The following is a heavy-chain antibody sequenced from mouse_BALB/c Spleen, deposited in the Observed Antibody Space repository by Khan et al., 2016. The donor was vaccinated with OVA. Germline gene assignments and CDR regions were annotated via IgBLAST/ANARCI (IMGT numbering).Heavy chain of an antibody. D-gene: IGHD2-14*01. J-gene: IGHJ2*01. CDR1: GYTFTSYW. CDR2: IYPGDGDT. Sequence: QIQLVQSGAELARPGASVKMSCKSSGYTFTSYWMQWVKQRPGQGLEWIGAIYPGDGDTSYTQKFKGKATLTADKSSSTAYMQLSSLASEDSAVYYCASYKYDYFDYWGQGTTLTVSS. CDR3: ASYKYDYFDY. V-gene: IGHV1-87*01.